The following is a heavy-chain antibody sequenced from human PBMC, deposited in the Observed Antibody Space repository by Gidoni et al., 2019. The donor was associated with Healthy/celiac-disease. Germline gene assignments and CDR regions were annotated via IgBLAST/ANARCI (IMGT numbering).Heavy chain of an antibody. V-gene: IGHV3-23*01. Sequence: EVQLLESGGGLVQSGGSLRPYCAASGFTFSSYAWSGVRQAPGKELEWVSVLSGSGGSTYYADSVKGRFTISRDNSKNTLYLQMNSLRAEDTAVYYCAKDSYGTSYYYYGMDVWGQGTTVTVSS. CDR2: LSGSGGST. D-gene: IGHD2-8*01. CDR3: AKDSYGTSYYYYGMDV. J-gene: IGHJ6*02. CDR1: GFTFSSYA.